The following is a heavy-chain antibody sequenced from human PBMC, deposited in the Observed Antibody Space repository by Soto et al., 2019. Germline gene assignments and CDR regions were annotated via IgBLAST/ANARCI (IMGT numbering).Heavy chain of an antibody. Sequence: GGSLRLSCAASGFTVSSNYMSWVRQAPGKGLEWVSVIYSGGSTYYADSVKGRFTISRDNAKNSLFLQMNSLRVEDTAIYYCARDPDGINDFDYWGQGTLVTVSS. CDR3: ARDPDGINDFDY. J-gene: IGHJ4*02. D-gene: IGHD1-20*01. CDR1: GFTVSSNY. V-gene: IGHV3-53*01. CDR2: IYSGGST.